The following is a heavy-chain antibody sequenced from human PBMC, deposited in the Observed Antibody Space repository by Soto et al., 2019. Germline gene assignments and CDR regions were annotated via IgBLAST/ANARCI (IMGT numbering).Heavy chain of an antibody. J-gene: IGHJ4*02. D-gene: IGHD3-3*01. Sequence: GGSLRLSCAASGFTFSSYGMHWVRQAPGKGLEWVAVIWYDGSNKYYADSVKGRFTISRDNSKNTLYLQMNSLRAEDTAVYYCARGAEVLRFLEWFLRGPFDYWGQGTLVTVSS. CDR2: IWYDGSNK. CDR1: GFTFSSYG. V-gene: IGHV3-33*01. CDR3: ARGAEVLRFLEWFLRGPFDY.